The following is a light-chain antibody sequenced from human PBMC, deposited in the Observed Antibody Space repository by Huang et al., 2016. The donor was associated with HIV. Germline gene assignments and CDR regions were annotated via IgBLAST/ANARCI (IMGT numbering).Light chain of an antibody. CDR1: QDINNF. V-gene: IGKV1-8*01. CDR2: AAS. Sequence: AIRMTQSPSSLSASTGDRVNITCRASQDINNFLAWYQQKPGKAPNLVIDAASILESGVPARVSGSGSGTEFNLSISCLQSEDFATYYCQQYYSYRTFGQGTQVEIK. CDR3: QQYYSYRT. J-gene: IGKJ1*01.